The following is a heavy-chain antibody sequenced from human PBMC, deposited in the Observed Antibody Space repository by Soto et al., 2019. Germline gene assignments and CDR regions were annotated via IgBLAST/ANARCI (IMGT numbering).Heavy chain of an antibody. D-gene: IGHD3-22*01. J-gene: IGHJ4*02. CDR3: AGGWGIGSGDSLDY. CDR1: GYTFTTYG. CDR2: ISVYNGNT. V-gene: IGHV1-18*01. Sequence: QVQLVQSGAEVKKPGASVKVSCKASGYTFTTYGISWVRQAPAQGLEWLGWISVYNGNTNYAQKLQGRITMTTDTSTSTAYMELRSLRSDDTAVYYCAGGWGIGSGDSLDYWGQGTLVTVSS.